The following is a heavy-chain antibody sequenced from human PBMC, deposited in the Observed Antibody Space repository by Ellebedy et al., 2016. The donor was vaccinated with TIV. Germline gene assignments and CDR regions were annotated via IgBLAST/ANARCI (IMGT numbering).Heavy chain of an antibody. V-gene: IGHV3-23*01. CDR3: ARDPVGVGPAFDV. J-gene: IGHJ3*01. D-gene: IGHD4-23*01. Sequence: GEFLKISCAASGLTFSSHAMSWVRQAPGKGLEWVSSITESGGNTYYADSVKGRFTISRDNSKDTLFLHMNSLRAEDTAIYFCARDPVGVGPAFDVWGQGTMVTVSS. CDR1: GLTFSSHA. CDR2: ITESGGNT.